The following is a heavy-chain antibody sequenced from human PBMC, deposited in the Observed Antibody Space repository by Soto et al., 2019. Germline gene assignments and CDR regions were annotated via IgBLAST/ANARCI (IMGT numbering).Heavy chain of an antibody. CDR1: GGSISSYY. CDR3: GRLLSSSWFELDY. CDR2: IYYSGST. V-gene: IGHV4-59*08. J-gene: IGHJ4*02. Sequence: SETLSLTCTVSGGSISSYYWTWIRQPPGKGLECIGYIYYSGSTNYNPSLKSRVTISVDTSKNQFSLKLRSVTAADTAVYYCGRLLSSSWFELDYWGQGILVTVSS. D-gene: IGHD6-13*01.